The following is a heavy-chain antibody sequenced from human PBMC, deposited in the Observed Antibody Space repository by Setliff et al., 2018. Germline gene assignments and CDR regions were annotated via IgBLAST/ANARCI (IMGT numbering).Heavy chain of an antibody. J-gene: IGHJ4*02. CDR2: IIPLFETT. Sequence: SVKVSCKASGGTFSSYAISWVRQAPGQGLEWTGRIIPLFETTNYVEKFQGRVTITADESTSTVYMELSSLRSEDTAVYYCARLPHTPNWNYRREVFDYWGQGTLVTVSS. V-gene: IGHV1-69*13. D-gene: IGHD1-7*01. CDR1: GGTFSSYA. CDR3: ARLPHTPNWNYRREVFDY.